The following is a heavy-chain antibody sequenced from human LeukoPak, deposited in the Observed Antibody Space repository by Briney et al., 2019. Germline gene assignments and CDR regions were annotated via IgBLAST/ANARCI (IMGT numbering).Heavy chain of an antibody. J-gene: IGHJ4*02. Sequence: SETLSLTCTVSGGSISSYYWSWIRQPPGKGLEWIGYIYYSGSTNYNPSLKSRVTISVDTSKNQFSLKLSSVTAADRAVYYCARRRGVTVDYWGQGTLVTVSS. CDR3: ARRRGVTVDY. D-gene: IGHD2-21*02. CDR2: IYYSGST. CDR1: GGSISSYY. V-gene: IGHV4-59*01.